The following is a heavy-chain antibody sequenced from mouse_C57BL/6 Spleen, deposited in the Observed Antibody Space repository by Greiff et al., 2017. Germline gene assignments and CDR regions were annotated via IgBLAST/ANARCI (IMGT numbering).Heavy chain of an antibody. CDR3: AREDSSGYFDY. CDR1: GFTFSSYA. V-gene: IGHV5-4*01. Sequence: DVKLVESGGGLVKPGGSLKLSCAASGFTFSSYAMSWVRQTPEKRLEWVATISDGGSYTYYPDNVKGRFTISRDNAKNNLYLQMSHLKSEDTAMYYCAREDSSGYFDYWGQGTTLTVSS. J-gene: IGHJ2*01. D-gene: IGHD3-2*02. CDR2: ISDGGSYT.